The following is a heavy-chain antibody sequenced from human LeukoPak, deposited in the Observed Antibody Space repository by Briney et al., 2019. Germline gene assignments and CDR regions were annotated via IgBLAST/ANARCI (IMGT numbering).Heavy chain of an antibody. CDR1: GYTFTSYY. D-gene: IGHD6-13*01. CDR3: ARGGELGIAAAGPYFDY. CDR2: INPSGGST. V-gene: IGHV1-46*01. J-gene: IGHJ4*02. Sequence: ASVKVSCKASGYTFTSYYMHWVRQAPGQGLEWMGIINPSGGSTSYAQKFQGRVTMTRDMSTSTVYMELSSLRSEDTAVYYCARGGELGIAAAGPYFDYWGQGALVTVSS.